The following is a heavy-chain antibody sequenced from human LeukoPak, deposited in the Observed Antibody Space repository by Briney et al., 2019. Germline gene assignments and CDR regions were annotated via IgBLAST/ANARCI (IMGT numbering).Heavy chain of an antibody. D-gene: IGHD2-2*01. CDR1: GYTFTSYG. CDR3: ARERGGGADIVVVPTDAFDI. J-gene: IGHJ3*02. V-gene: IGHV1-18*01. CDR2: ISAYNGNT. Sequence: ASVKVSCKASGYTFTSYGISWVRQAPGQGLEWMGWISAYNGNTNYAQKLQGRVTMTTDTSTSTAYMELRSLRSDDTAVYYCARERGGGADIVVVPTDAFDIWGQGTMVTVSS.